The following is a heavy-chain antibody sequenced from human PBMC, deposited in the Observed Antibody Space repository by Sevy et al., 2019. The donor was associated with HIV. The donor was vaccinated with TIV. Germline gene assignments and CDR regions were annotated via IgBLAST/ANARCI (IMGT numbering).Heavy chain of an antibody. Sequence: SETLSLTCAVSGVSFSDYYWAWIRQAPGKGLEWIGEVSQSGSANYNPSLRSRVIMSLDTSKNHVSRNLTSVTAADTAMYYCARGPLFSPEYCSGGTCPTIDFWSQGTLVTVSS. CDR3: ARGPLFSPEYCSGGTCPTIDF. V-gene: IGHV4-34*01. CDR1: GVSFSDYY. CDR2: VSQSGSA. J-gene: IGHJ4*01. D-gene: IGHD2-15*01.